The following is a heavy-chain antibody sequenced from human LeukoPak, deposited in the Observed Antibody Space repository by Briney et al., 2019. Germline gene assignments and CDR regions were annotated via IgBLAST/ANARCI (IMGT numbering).Heavy chain of an antibody. D-gene: IGHD3-22*01. CDR1: GGSVSTSSYF. J-gene: IGHJ4*02. Sequence: PSETLSLTCTVSGGSVSTSSYFWGWIRQPPGKGLEWIGSIYYSGSTYYNPSLKSRVTISVDTSKNQFSLKLSSVTAADTAVYYCARVHDSSGYLNYWGQGTLVTVSS. V-gene: IGHV4-39*07. CDR2: IYYSGST. CDR3: ARVHDSSGYLNY.